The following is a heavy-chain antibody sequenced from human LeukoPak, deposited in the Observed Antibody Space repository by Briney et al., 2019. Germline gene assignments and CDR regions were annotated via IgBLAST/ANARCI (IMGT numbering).Heavy chain of an antibody. Sequence: GGSLRLSCAASGFTFSSYGMHWVRQAPGKGLEWVSVIYSGGSTYYADSVKGRFTISRDNSKNTLYLQMNSLRAEDTAVYYCAKDVHEPQVLITMIVVAPGYWGQGTLVTVSS. CDR3: AKDVHEPQVLITMIVVAPGY. V-gene: IGHV3-NL1*01. J-gene: IGHJ4*02. CDR1: GFTFSSYG. CDR2: IYSGGST. D-gene: IGHD3-22*01.